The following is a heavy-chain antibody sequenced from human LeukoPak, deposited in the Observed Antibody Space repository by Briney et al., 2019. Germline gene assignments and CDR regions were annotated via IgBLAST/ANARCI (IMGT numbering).Heavy chain of an antibody. J-gene: IGHJ6*02. CDR1: GFTFSSYA. Sequence: GGSLRLSCAASGFTFSSYAMSWVRQAPGKGLEWVSAISGSGGSTYYADSVKGRFTISRDNSKNTLYLQMNSLRAEDTAVHYCAKDRGYSTVHGMDVWGQGTTVTVSS. D-gene: IGHD5-12*01. V-gene: IGHV3-23*01. CDR2: ISGSGGST. CDR3: AKDRGYSTVHGMDV.